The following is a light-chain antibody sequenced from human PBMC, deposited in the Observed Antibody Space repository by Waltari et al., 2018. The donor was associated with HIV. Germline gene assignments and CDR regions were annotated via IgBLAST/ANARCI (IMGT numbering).Light chain of an antibody. CDR1: SSNIGRNY. Sequence: QSVLTPPPSASGTPAQRVTISCSGSSSNIGRNYGYWYQLIPGTAPQLLIYRHTQRPAGISDRFAGAKSGTSASRAISGLRSEDEADDYCAAWDDSLSGYVFGTGTKVTVL. CDR3: AAWDDSLSGYV. V-gene: IGLV1-47*01. CDR2: RHT. J-gene: IGLJ1*01.